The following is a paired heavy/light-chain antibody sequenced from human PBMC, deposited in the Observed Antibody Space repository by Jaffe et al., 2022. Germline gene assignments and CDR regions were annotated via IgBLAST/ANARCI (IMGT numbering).Heavy chain of an antibody. CDR1: GYTFTSYW. CDR3: ARLKGPPLIQAQGNWFDP. Sequence: EVQLVQSGAEVKKPGESLKISCKGSGYTFTSYWIGWVRQKPGKGLEWVGLFYPDDSDTIYSPSFQGQVTMSGDKYINTAYLQWSSLKASDTAIYYCARLKGPPLIQAQGNWFDPWGQGTLVTVSS. CDR2: FYPDDSDT. D-gene: IGHD2-21*01. J-gene: IGHJ5*02. V-gene: IGHV5-51*03.
Light chain of an antibody. CDR3: QAWDSNTVL. V-gene: IGLV3-1*01. J-gene: IGLJ2*01. Sequence: SHDLTQPPSVSVSPGQTASITCSGEKLGDKHSSWYQQKPGQSPVVVIYQDDKRPSGIPERFSASTSGNTATLTISGTQAVDEADYFCQAWDSNTVLFGGGTRLTVL. CDR1: KLGDKH. CDR2: QDD.